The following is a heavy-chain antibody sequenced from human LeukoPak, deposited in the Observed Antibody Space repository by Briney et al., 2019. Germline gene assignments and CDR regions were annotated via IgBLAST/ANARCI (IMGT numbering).Heavy chain of an antibody. CDR1: GYTFTSYG. CDR3: ARDYYDSSGFLIDY. D-gene: IGHD3-22*01. J-gene: IGHJ4*02. Sequence: GASVKVSCKASGYTFTSYGISWVRRAPGQGLEWMGWISAYNGNTNYAQKLQGRVTMTTDTSTSTAYMELRSLRSDDTAVYYCARDYYDSSGFLIDYWGQGTLVTVSS. V-gene: IGHV1-18*01. CDR2: ISAYNGNT.